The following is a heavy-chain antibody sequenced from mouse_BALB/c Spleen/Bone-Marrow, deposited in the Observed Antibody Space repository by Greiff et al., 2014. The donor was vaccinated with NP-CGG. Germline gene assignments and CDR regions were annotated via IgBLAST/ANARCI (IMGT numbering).Heavy chain of an antibody. V-gene: IGHV1-4*01. CDR1: GYTFTGYT. D-gene: IGHD2-3*01. J-gene: IGHJ4*01. Sequence: SGAELARPGASVKMSCKASGYTFTGYTIHWVKQRPGQGLEWIGYINPTSGYANYNQKFKDKATLTADKSSSTAYMQLSSLTSEDSAVFYCARSMIVYFAMDYWGQGTSVTVSS. CDR2: INPTSGYA. CDR3: ARSMIVYFAMDY.